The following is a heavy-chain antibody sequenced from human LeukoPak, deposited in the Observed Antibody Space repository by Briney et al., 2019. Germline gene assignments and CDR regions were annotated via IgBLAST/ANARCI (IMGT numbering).Heavy chain of an antibody. J-gene: IGHJ4*02. D-gene: IGHD3-22*01. Sequence: PGGSLRLSCSASGFTFRDSAMTWVRQAPGKGLERVSSISGSSTYIYYADSVKGRFTISRDNAKNSLYLQMNSLRAEDTAVYYCARFVWSTGYYLEYWGQGTLVTVSS. CDR1: GFTFRDSA. CDR2: ISGSSTYI. V-gene: IGHV3-21*01. CDR3: ARFVWSTGYYLEY.